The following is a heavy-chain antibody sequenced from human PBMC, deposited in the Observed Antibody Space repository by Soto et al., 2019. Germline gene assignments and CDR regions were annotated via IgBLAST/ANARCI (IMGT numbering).Heavy chain of an antibody. CDR2: IYPGDSDT. CDR1: GDSFTDYW. Sequence: EVQLVQSGAEVRKPGESLKISCKGSGDSFTDYWIGWVRQMPGKGLEWMGIIYPGDSDTRYSPSFQGQVTISADKSITTAYLQWSSLQASDTAMYYCARRTVVSHHGLTTLSMDVFDIWGQGTMVTVSS. D-gene: IGHD4-17*01. CDR3: ARRTVVSHHGLTTLSMDVFDI. J-gene: IGHJ3*02. V-gene: IGHV5-51*03.